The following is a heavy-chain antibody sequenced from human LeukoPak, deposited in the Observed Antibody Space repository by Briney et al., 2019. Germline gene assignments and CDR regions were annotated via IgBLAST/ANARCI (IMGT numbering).Heavy chain of an antibody. V-gene: IGHV3-23*01. J-gene: IGHJ4*02. Sequence: GGSLRLSCAASGFTFSSYAMSWVRQAPGKGLEWVSAISGSGSSTYYADSVKGRFTISRDNAKNSLYLQMNSLRAEDTAVYYCASHRGYCSGGTCYSAFFDYWGQGTLVTVSS. D-gene: IGHD2-15*01. CDR1: GFTFSSYA. CDR3: ASHRGYCSGGTCYSAFFDY. CDR2: ISGSGSST.